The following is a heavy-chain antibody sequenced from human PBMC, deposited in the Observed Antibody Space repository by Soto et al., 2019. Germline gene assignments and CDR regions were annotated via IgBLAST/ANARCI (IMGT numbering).Heavy chain of an antibody. V-gene: IGHV3-21*01. CDR1: GFTLTTYT. J-gene: IGHJ4*02. CDR3: AREDGVVGATSAFDY. CDR2: INGRGNYK. Sequence: EVQLVESGGGLVKPGGSLRLSCAASGFTLTTYTMNWVRQAPGMGLEWVSSINGRGNYKYYTDSVEGRFTISRDNAQHSLYLQMNSLRAEDTAVYYCAREDGVVGATSAFDYWGQGTLVTVSS. D-gene: IGHD1-26*01.